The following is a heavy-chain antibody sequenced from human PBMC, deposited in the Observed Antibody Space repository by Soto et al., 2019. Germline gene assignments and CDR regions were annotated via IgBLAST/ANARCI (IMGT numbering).Heavy chain of an antibody. J-gene: IGHJ3*02. Sequence: QVQLVQSGAEGKKPGASVKVSCKASGYTFTSYDINWVRQATGQGLEWMGWMNPNSGNTGYAQKFQGRVTMTRNTSISTAYMELSSLRSEDTAAYYCARGINYYDSGDDAFDIWGQGTMVTVSS. CDR1: GYTFTSYD. CDR2: MNPNSGNT. CDR3: ARGINYYDSGDDAFDI. D-gene: IGHD3-10*01. V-gene: IGHV1-8*01.